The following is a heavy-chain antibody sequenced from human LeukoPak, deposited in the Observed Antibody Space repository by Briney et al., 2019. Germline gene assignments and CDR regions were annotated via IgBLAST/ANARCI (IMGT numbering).Heavy chain of an antibody. Sequence: QSGGSLRLSCAASGFTFSSYAMSWVRQAPGKGLEWVSAIVGSGGSTYYADSVKGRFTISRDNSKNTLYLQMNSLRVEDTAVYYCAKGHISRFDYWGQGTLVTVSS. D-gene: IGHD2-21*01. CDR2: IVGSGGST. CDR1: GFTFSSYA. J-gene: IGHJ4*02. V-gene: IGHV3-23*01. CDR3: AKGHISRFDY.